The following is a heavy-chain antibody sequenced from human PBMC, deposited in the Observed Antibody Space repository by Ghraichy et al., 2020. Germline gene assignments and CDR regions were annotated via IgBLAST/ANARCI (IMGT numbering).Heavy chain of an antibody. V-gene: IGHV4-30-4*01. Sequence: SQTLSLTCTVSGGSISSGDYYWSWIRQPPGKGLEWNGYIYYSGSTYYNPSLKSRVTISVDTSKNQFSLKLSSVTAADTAVYYCARTISSSGSYWVYFDYWGQGTLVTVSS. CDR3: ARTISSSGSYWVYFDY. CDR2: IYYSGST. D-gene: IGHD1-26*01. J-gene: IGHJ4*02. CDR1: GGSISSGDYY.